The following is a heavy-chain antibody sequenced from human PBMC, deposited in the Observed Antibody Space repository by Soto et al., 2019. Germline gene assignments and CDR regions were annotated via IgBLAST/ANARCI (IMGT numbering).Heavy chain of an antibody. CDR1: GYTFTSYD. J-gene: IGHJ5*02. CDR2: MNPNSGNT. Sequence: VQLVQSGAEVKKPGASVKVSCKASGYTFTSYDINWVRQATGQGLEWMGWMNPNSGNTGYAQKFQGRVTMTRNTSIRTAYMELSSLRSEDTAVYYCARGLDCISTSCLNWFDPWGQGTLVTVSS. D-gene: IGHD2-2*01. V-gene: IGHV1-8*01. CDR3: ARGLDCISTSCLNWFDP.